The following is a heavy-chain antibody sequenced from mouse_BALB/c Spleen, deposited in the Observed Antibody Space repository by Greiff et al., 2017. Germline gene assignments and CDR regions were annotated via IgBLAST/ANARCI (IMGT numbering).Heavy chain of an antibody. J-gene: IGHJ1*01. CDR2: ISSGGST. D-gene: IGHD2-3*01. Sequence: EVKLMESGGGLVKPGGSLKLSCAASGFTFSSYAMSWVRQTPEKRLEWVASISSGGSTYYPDSVKGRFTISRDNARNILYLQMSSLRSEDTAMYYCARGGWLLSYWYFDVWGAGTTVTVSS. V-gene: IGHV5-6-5*01. CDR3: ARGGWLLSYWYFDV. CDR1: GFTFSSYA.